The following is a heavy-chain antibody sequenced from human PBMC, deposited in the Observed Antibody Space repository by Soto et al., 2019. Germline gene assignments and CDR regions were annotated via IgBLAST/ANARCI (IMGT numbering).Heavy chain of an antibody. Sequence: QLQLQESGPGLVKPSETLSLTCTVSGGSISSSSYYWGWIRQPPGKGLEWIGSIYYSGSTYYNPSLKSRVTISVDTSKNQFSLKLSSVTAADTAVYYCARLYLGPAATFDYWGQGTLVTVSS. CDR2: IYYSGST. J-gene: IGHJ4*02. CDR1: GGSISSSSYY. CDR3: ARLYLGPAATFDY. D-gene: IGHD2-2*01. V-gene: IGHV4-39*01.